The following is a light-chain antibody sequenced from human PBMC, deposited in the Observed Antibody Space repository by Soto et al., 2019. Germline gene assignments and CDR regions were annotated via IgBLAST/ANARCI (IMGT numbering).Light chain of an antibody. CDR2: DSS. Sequence: EIVLTQSPATLSLSPGERATLSCRASQSVSIYLAWYQQKPGQAPRLLIYDSSNRAAGIPARFSARGSGTDFTLFISNLEPEDSAVYYCQHRSNWPPITFGHGTRLEI. CDR3: QHRSNWPPIT. J-gene: IGKJ5*01. CDR1: QSVSIY. V-gene: IGKV3-11*01.